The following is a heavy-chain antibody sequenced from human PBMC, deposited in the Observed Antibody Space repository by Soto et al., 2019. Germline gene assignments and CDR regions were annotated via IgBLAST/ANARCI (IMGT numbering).Heavy chain of an antibody. CDR3: GRSFLSGPDY. D-gene: IGHD3-3*01. Sequence: GGSLRLSCTVSGFTFRDYAVNWARQAPGKGLEWVGFIRSKAYGEIPEYAASVKGRFTIFSDDSKAIADMQMNSLKTEDTAVSYCGRSFLSGPDYWGQGTLVTVSS. V-gene: IGHV3-49*04. CDR2: IRSKAYGEIP. J-gene: IGHJ4*02. CDR1: GFTFRDYA.